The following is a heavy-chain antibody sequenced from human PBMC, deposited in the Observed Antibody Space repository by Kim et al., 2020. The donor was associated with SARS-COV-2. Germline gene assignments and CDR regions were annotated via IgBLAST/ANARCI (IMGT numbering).Heavy chain of an antibody. CDR3: ARHGTSFAFDI. CDR2: IYYSGST. Sequence: SETLSLTCTVSGGSISSYYWSWIRQPPGKGLEWIGYIYYSGSTNYNPPLKSRVTISVDTSKNQFSLKLSSVTAADTAVYYWARHGTSFAFDIWGQGTMVTVSS. J-gene: IGHJ3*02. V-gene: IGHV4-59*08. CDR1: GGSISSYY.